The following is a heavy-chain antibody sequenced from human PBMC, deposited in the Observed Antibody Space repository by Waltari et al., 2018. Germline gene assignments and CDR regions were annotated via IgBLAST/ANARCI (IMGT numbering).Heavy chain of an antibody. D-gene: IGHD4-17*01. J-gene: IGHJ6*02. V-gene: IGHV5-51*01. Sequence: EVQLVQSGAEVKKPGESLKISCKGSGYSFTSYWIGWVRQMPRNGLEWMGIIYPCDSDTRYSPSFQGQVTISADKSISTAYLQWSSLKASDTAMYYCARQPPNGDYYYYGMDVWGQGTTVTVSS. CDR1: GYSFTSYW. CDR2: IYPCDSDT. CDR3: ARQPPNGDYYYYGMDV.